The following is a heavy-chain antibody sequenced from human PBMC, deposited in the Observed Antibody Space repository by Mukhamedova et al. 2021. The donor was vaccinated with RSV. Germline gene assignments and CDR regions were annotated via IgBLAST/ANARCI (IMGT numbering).Heavy chain of an antibody. Sequence: YMGGVRQPPEKGLEWIGTIYYSGNTKYNPSLRSRVTISVDTSNNQFSLELRSVTAADTAIYYCVRHDASRAYCYGSPRHFDYWGQGTL. CDR1: Y. J-gene: IGHJ4*02. V-gene: IGHV4-39*01. CDR2: IYYSGNT. CDR3: VRHDASRAYCYGSPRHFDY. D-gene: IGHD3-10*01.